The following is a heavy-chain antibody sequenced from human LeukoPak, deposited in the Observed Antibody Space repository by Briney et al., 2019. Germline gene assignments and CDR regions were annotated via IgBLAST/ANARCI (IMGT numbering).Heavy chain of an antibody. Sequence: PGGSLKLSCAASGFTFSGSAMHWVRQASGKGLEWVGRIRSKANSYATAYAASVKGRFTISRDDSKNTAYLQMNSLKTEDTAVYYCTIQDYGDPNYYYYGMDVWGQGTTVTVSS. D-gene: IGHD4-17*01. CDR3: TIQDYGDPNYYYYGMDV. CDR2: IRSKANSYAT. J-gene: IGHJ6*02. V-gene: IGHV3-73*01. CDR1: GFTFSGSA.